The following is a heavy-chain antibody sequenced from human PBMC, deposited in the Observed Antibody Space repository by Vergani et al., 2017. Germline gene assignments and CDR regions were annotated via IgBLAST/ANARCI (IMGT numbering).Heavy chain of an antibody. J-gene: IGHJ4*02. D-gene: IGHD6-19*01. CDR1: GFTFSSYA. CDR3: ANGIAVAGYFDY. Sequence: VQLVESGGGVVQPGRSLRLSCAASGFTFSSYAMSWVRQAPGKGLEWVSAISGSGGSTYYADSVKGRFTISRDNSKNTLYLQMNSLRAEDTAVYYCANGIAVAGYFDYWGQGTLVTVSS. V-gene: IGHV3-23*04. CDR2: ISGSGGST.